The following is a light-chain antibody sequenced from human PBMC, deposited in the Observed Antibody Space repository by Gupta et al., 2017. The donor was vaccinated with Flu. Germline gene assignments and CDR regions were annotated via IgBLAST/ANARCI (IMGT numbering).Light chain of an antibody. CDR1: ALSKQY. Sequence: YQLTQAPAMSVSPGQTATITCSGSALSKQYVYWYRQRPGQAPVLLIYKDTERASGIPDRISGSSSGTRVTSTIRGVQTEDEADYYCQSADITGASRVFGGGT. J-gene: IGLJ3*02. V-gene: IGLV3-25*02. CDR2: KDT. CDR3: QSADITGASRV.